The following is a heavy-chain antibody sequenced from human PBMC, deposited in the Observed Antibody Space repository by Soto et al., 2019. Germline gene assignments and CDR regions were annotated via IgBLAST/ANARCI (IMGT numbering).Heavy chain of an antibody. J-gene: IGHJ6*02. D-gene: IGHD3-16*02. V-gene: IGHV1-69*14. Sequence: QVQLVQSGAEVKKPGSSVKVSCKASGGTFSSYAISWVRQAPGQGLEWMGGIIPIFGTANYAQKFQGRVTMTAAKSXXTXNXXLSSLGAEDTAVYYCAWWEDYVWGSSRLGPYGMDVWGQGTTVTVSS. CDR3: AWWEDYVWGSSRLGPYGMDV. CDR1: GGTFSSYA. CDR2: IIPIFGTA.